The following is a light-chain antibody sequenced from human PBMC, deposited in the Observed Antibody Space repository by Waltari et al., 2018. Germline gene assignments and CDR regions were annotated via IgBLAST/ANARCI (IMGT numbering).Light chain of an antibody. CDR3: NSYTGSSSWV. Sequence: QSALTQPTSVSGSPGQSITISCTGTSRDVGFYNYVSWYQQYTGKVPRLLIYDVSERPSGISIRFSGPKSDNTASLTISGLQADDEADYYCNSYTGSSSWVFGGGTKLTVL. J-gene: IGLJ3*02. CDR2: DVS. V-gene: IGLV2-14*01. CDR1: SRDVGFYNY.